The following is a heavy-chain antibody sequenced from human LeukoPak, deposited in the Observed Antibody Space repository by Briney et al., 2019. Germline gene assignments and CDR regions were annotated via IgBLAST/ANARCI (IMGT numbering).Heavy chain of an antibody. CDR1: GYSFTNYW. CDR2: IYPGDSDA. Sequence: GESLKISFKGSGYSFTNYWIGWVRQMPGKGLKWMGIIYPGDSDARYSPSFQGQVTISADKSISTAYLQWSSLKASDTAMYYCARRRDLYSGSYYPFDYWSQGTLVTVSS. CDR3: ARRRDLYSGSYYPFDY. J-gene: IGHJ4*02. V-gene: IGHV5-51*01. D-gene: IGHD1-26*01.